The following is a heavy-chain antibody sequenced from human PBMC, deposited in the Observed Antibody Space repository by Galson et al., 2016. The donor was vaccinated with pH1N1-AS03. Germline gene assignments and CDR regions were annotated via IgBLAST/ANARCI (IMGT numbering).Heavy chain of an antibody. Sequence: PALVKPTQTLTLTCSVSGVSVTSSGVGVGWFRQPPGKALEWLALVYWDETRRYSPSLKNRLTITKDSSKNQVVLTVTSVDPMDTATYFCALPNSGGNAFEIWGPGTMVTASS. CDR1: GVSVTSSGVG. J-gene: IGHJ3*02. D-gene: IGHD2/OR15-2a*01. V-gene: IGHV2-5*02. CDR2: VYWDETR. CDR3: ALPNSGGNAFEI.